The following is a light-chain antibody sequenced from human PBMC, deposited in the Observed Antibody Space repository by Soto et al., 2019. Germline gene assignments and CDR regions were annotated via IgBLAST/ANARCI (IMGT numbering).Light chain of an antibody. CDR2: DAS. CDR3: QQYNSYSYT. J-gene: IGKJ2*01. V-gene: IGKV1-5*01. CDR1: QSISSW. Sequence: DIQMTQSPSTLSASVGDRVTIPCRASQSISSWLAWYQQKPGKAPKLLIYDASSLESGVPSRFSGSGSGTEFTLTISSLQPDDFATYYCQQYNSYSYTFGQGTKLEIK.